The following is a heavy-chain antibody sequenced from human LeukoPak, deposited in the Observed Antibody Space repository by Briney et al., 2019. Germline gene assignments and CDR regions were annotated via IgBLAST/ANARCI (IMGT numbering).Heavy chain of an antibody. D-gene: IGHD5-18*01. J-gene: IGHJ4*02. V-gene: IGHV4-59*11. CDR2: VLDNVRT. CDR3: ATIKRGNIFGFFDF. Sequence: SETLSLTCTVSGGSISSHYWSWVRQPPGKGLEWIGYVLDNVRTKDNPSLNSRFSLSADTSKNQFSLRLTSVTAADTAVYYCATIKRGNIFGFFDFWGQGILVTVSS. CDR1: GGSISSHY.